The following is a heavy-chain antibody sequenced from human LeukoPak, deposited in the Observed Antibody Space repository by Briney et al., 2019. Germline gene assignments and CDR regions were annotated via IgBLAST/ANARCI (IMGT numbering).Heavy chain of an antibody. J-gene: IGHJ4*02. CDR2: IYYSGST. Sequence: SETLSLTCTVSGASISSSSYYWGWIRQPPGKGLEWIGSIYYSGSTYYNPSLKSRVTISVDTSKNQFSLKLSSVTAADTAVYYCARQAGYTYGFEADYWGQGTLVTVSS. CDR3: ARQAGYTYGFEADY. D-gene: IGHD5-18*01. V-gene: IGHV4-39*07. CDR1: GASISSSSYY.